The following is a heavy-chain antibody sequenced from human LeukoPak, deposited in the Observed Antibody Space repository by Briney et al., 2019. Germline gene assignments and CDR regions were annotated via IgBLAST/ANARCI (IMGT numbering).Heavy chain of an antibody. CDR2: LNPSGGSS. CDR3: ARVPDFWSGYFDP. CDR1: GYTVTSYY. V-gene: IGHV1-46*01. Sequence: ASVKVSCKASGYTVTSYYMHWVRQAPGQGLEWMGILNPSGGSSSYAQKFQGRATLSRATSTSTVYMELSSLRSDDTAVYYCARVPDFWSGYFDPWGQGTLVTVSS. J-gene: IGHJ5*02. D-gene: IGHD3-3*01.